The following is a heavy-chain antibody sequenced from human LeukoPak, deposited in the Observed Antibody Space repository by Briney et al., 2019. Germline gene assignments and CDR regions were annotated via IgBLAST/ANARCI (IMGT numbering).Heavy chain of an antibody. J-gene: IGHJ6*02. Sequence: PGGSLRLSCAASGFTFSDYYMSWIRQAPGKGLEWVSYISSSGSTIYYADSVKGRFTVSRDNAKNSLYLQMNSLRAEDTAVYYCAREGEMATIYGMDVWGQGTTVTVSS. CDR2: ISSSGSTI. CDR1: GFTFSDYY. D-gene: IGHD5-24*01. V-gene: IGHV3-11*01. CDR3: AREGEMATIYGMDV.